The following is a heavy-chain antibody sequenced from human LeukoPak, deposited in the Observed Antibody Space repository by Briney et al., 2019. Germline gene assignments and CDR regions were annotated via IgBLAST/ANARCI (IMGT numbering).Heavy chain of an antibody. CDR2: TYYSGST. V-gene: IGHV4-59*01. CDR1: GGSISSYY. CDR3: AREPYYYYGMDV. J-gene: IGHJ6*02. Sequence: SETLSLTCTVSGGSISSYYWSWIRQPPGKGLEWIGYTYYSGSTNYNPSLKSRVTISVDTSKNQFSLKLSSVTAADTAVYYCAREPYYYYGMDVWGQGTTVTVSS.